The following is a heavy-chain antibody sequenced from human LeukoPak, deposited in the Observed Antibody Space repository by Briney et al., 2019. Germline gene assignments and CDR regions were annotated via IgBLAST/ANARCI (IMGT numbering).Heavy chain of an antibody. V-gene: IGHV4-34*01. CDR2: INHSGNT. D-gene: IGHD2-2*01. J-gene: IGHJ4*02. CDR3: ARTVGIVVIPGVQEDAYFDN. Sequence: SSETLSLTCAVYGGSFSDYYWSWLRQPPGEGLEWIGEINHSGNTYYNPSLKSRVTVSVDTSKNQFSLKLDSVTAADTAVYYCARTVGIVVIPGVQEDAYFDNWGQGTLVTVSS. CDR1: GGSFSDYY.